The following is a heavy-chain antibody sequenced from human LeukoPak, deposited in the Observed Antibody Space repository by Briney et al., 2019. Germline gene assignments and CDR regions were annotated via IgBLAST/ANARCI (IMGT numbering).Heavy chain of an antibody. J-gene: IGHJ4*02. Sequence: PGRSLRLSCVTSGFTFSSYAFHWVRQAPGKGLEWVATMSFDVNNKYYADSVRGRFTISRDNSKNTLYLQMNSLGAEDTAVYSCARGHCTSSSCYNDYWGQGTLVTVSS. CDR3: ARGHCTSSSCYNDY. CDR2: MSFDVNNK. V-gene: IGHV3-30*04. CDR1: GFTFSSYA. D-gene: IGHD2-2*02.